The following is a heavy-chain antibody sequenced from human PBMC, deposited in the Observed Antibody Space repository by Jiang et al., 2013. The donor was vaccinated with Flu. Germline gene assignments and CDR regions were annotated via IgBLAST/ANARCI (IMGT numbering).Heavy chain of an antibody. CDR2: INPNSGGT. CDR3: ARSNVLRYFDWLLNFDY. J-gene: IGHJ4*02. V-gene: IGHV1-2*02. CDR1: GYTFTGYY. D-gene: IGHD3-9*01. Sequence: QLVESGAEVKKPGASVKVSCKASGYTFTGYYMHWVRQAPGQGLEWMGWINPNSGGTNYAQKFQGRVTMTRDTSISTAYMELSRLRSDDTAVYYCARSNVLRYFDWLLNFDYWGQGTLVTVSS.